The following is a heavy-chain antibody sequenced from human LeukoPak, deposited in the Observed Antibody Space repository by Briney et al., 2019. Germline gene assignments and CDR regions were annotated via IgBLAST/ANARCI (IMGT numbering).Heavy chain of an antibody. CDR2: ISWNSGSI. V-gene: IGHV3-9*03. J-gene: IGHJ3*02. D-gene: IGHD6-13*01. CDR3: AKDIGAIAAAFDI. CDR1: GFTFDDYA. Sequence: GRSLRLSCAASGFTFDDYAMHWVRQAPGKGLEWVSGISWNSGSIGYADSVKGRFTISRDNAKNSLYLQMNSLRAEDMALYYCAKDIGAIAAAFDIWGQGTMVTASS.